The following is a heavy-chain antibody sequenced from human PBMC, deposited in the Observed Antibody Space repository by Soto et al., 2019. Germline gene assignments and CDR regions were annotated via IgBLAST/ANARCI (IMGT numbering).Heavy chain of an antibody. Sequence: QVQLVHSGAEVKKPGCSVKVSCKASGGTFSSYAISCVRQAPGQGLEWMGGIIPIFGTANYAQKLQGRVTITADESTSTGYMELSRLRSEDTAVYYCAREPTGYCSGGSCYDYWGQVTLVTVSS. D-gene: IGHD2-15*01. CDR2: IIPIFGTA. CDR1: GGTFSSYA. CDR3: AREPTGYCSGGSCYDY. J-gene: IGHJ4*02. V-gene: IGHV1-69*01.